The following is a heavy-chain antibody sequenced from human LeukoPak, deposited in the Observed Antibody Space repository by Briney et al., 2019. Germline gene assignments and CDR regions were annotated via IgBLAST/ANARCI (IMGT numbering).Heavy chain of an antibody. CDR3: ARGFRLSAIEDWFDP. CDR2: ITPNSGGT. CDR1: GYTFTAYY. V-gene: IGHV1-2*02. D-gene: IGHD2-2*02. J-gene: IGHJ5*02. Sequence: ASVKVSCKASGYTFTAYYVHWVRQAPGQGLEWMGWITPNSGGTKYAQKFQGRVTMTRDSSINTAYVELSGLRSDDTAVYYCARGFRLSAIEDWFDPWGQGTLVTVSS.